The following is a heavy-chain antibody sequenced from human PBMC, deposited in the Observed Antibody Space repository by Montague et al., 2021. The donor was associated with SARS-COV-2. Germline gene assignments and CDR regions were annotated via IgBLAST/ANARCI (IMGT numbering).Heavy chain of an antibody. CDR1: GGSITSNC. D-gene: IGHD3-10*01. V-gene: IGHV4-59*01. CDR2: GLYTGRS. Sequence: SETLSLTCTISGGSITSNCWSWVRQPPGKGLEWVGYGLYTGRSRTHPSLQRRIFITVYTSKNQVSLKLSSVTAADTAVYYCARDTFYYGSDSYYVDTFDMRGQGTMVTVSS. CDR3: ARDTFYYGSDSYYVDTFDM. J-gene: IGHJ3*02.